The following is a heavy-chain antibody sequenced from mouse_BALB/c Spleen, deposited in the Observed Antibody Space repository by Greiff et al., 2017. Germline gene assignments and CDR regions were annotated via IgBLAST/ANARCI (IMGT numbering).Heavy chain of an antibody. Sequence: VQLQQSGAELVRPGTSVKVSCKASGYAFTNYLIEWVKQRPGQGLEWIGVINPGSGGTNYNEKFKGKATLTADKSSSTAYMQLSSLTSDDSAVYFCARSFYYGSSYDWYFDVWGAGTTVTVSS. CDR3: ARSFYYGSSYDWYFDV. CDR1: GYAFTNYL. D-gene: IGHD1-1*01. V-gene: IGHV1-54*01. CDR2: INPGSGGT. J-gene: IGHJ1*01.